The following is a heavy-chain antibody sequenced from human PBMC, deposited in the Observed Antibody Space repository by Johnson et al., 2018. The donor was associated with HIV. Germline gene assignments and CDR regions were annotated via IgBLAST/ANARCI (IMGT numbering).Heavy chain of an antibody. CDR2: IKQDGSEK. CDR3: ARDVIVLVVYAKVGAFDI. V-gene: IGHV3-7*03. Sequence: VQLVESGGGLVQPGGSLRLSCVASGFTLSSYWMSWVRQAPGKGLEWVANIKQDGSEKYYVDSVKGRFTISRDNAKNSLYLQMNSLRAEDTALYYCARDVIVLVVYAKVGAFDIWGQGTMVTVSS. CDR1: GFTLSSYW. D-gene: IGHD2-8*02. J-gene: IGHJ3*02.